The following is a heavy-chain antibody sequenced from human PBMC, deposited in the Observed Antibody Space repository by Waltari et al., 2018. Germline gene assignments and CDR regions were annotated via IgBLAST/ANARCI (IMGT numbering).Heavy chain of an antibody. D-gene: IGHD3-9*01. Sequence: QVQLQESGPGLVKPSETLSLTCTVSGDSINHHHWAWIRQPPGKGLEWIGYAYYTGRTNYNPSLRSRLTISVDTSKNQFSLNLNSVTAADTAVYYCARDLGGFNHFDWFLSIWGPGTMVTVSS. CDR3: ARDLGGFNHFDWFLSI. V-gene: IGHV4-59*11. CDR1: GDSINHHH. CDR2: AYYTGRT. J-gene: IGHJ3*02.